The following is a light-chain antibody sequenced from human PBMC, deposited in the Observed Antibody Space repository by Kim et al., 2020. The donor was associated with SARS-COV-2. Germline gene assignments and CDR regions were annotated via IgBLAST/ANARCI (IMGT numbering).Light chain of an antibody. CDR3: QQYFDYPLT. Sequence: SASVGDTFTITCRATQDISNNLAWSQQKPGKAPETLIFSASRLQSGVPSKFSGSGSGTDFTLTITSLQPEDFATYYCQQYFDYPLTFGGGTKVEI. CDR2: SAS. J-gene: IGKJ4*01. V-gene: IGKV1-16*02. CDR1: QDISNN.